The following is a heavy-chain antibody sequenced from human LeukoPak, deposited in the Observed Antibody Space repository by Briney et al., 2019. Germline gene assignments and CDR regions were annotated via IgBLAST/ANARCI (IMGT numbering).Heavy chain of an antibody. V-gene: IGHV4-31*03. CDR2: TYYSGST. CDR1: GGSVSSGSYY. D-gene: IGHD3-16*01. CDR3: ARDLSDDGSPYTHYGMAV. J-gene: IGHJ6*02. Sequence: SETLSLTCTVSGGSVSSGSYYWSWIRQHPGKGLEWIGYTYYSGSTYYNPSLKSRVTISVDTSKNQLSLNLSSVTAADTAVYYCARDLSDDGSPYTHYGMAVWGQGTTVTVSS.